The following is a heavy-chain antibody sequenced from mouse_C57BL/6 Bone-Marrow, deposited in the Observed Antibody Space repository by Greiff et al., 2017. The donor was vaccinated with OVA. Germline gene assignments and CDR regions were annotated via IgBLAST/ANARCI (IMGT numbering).Heavy chain of an antibody. CDR3: ARDGPYAMDY. Sequence: DVKLVESGGGLVKPGGSLKLSCAASGFTFSDYGMHWVRQAPEKGLEWVAYISSGSSTIYYADTVKGRFTISSYNAKSTLFLQMTSLRSEDTAMYYCARDGPYAMDYWGQGTSVTVSS. V-gene: IGHV5-17*01. CDR1: GFTFSDYG. CDR2: ISSGSSTI. D-gene: IGHD2-3*01. J-gene: IGHJ4*01.